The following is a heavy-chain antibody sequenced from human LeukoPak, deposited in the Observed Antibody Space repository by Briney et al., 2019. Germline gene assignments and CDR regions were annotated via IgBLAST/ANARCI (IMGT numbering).Heavy chain of an antibody. V-gene: IGHV4-4*02. Sequence: PSGTLSLPCGVSGGSISNTNWWSWVRQPPGQGLEWIGEISLTGLTHYNPSLESRVTVSLDKSKNQLSLNLTSVTAADTAVYYCSRENGAFSPFGYWGQGTLVTVLS. J-gene: IGHJ4*02. D-gene: IGHD2-8*01. CDR3: SRENGAFSPFGY. CDR1: GGSISNTNW. CDR2: ISLTGLT.